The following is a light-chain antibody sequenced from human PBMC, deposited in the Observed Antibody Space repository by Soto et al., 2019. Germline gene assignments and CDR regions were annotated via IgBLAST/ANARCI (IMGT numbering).Light chain of an antibody. CDR2: DVT. J-gene: IGLJ3*02. CDR3: CSYAGSYTWV. CDR1: RSDIGGYNY. Sequence: QYVLTQPRSVSGSPGQSVTISCTGTRSDIGGYNYVSWYQQHPGKAPKPMIYDVTKRPSGVPDRFSGSKSGNTASLTISGLQAEDEADYYCCSYAGSYTWVFGGGTKLTVL. V-gene: IGLV2-11*01.